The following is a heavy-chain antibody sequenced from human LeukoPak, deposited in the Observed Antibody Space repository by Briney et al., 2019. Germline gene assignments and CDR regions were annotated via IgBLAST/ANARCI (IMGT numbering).Heavy chain of an antibody. CDR2: ISSSGSTI. CDR3: ARVTSYYYDSSGYYGARGAFDI. V-gene: IGHV3-48*03. J-gene: IGHJ3*02. D-gene: IGHD3-22*01. CDR1: GFTFSSYE. Sequence: GGSLRLSCAASGFTFSSYEMNWVRQAPGKGLEWVSYISSSGSTIYYADSVKGRFTISRDNAKNSLYLQMNSLRDEDTAVYYCARVTSYYYDSSGYYGARGAFDIWGQGTMVTVSS.